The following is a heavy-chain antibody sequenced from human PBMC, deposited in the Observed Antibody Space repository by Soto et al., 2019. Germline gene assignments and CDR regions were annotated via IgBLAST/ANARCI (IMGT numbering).Heavy chain of an antibody. Sequence: ASVKVSCKASGYSFTSYGMSWVRQAPGQGFEWMGWISGYNEDTKYAQKLQDRVTLTKDTSTNTAYMELRRLRSDDTAVDFCASGEDYRWLCHYLDYWGQ. CDR1: GYSFTSYG. CDR2: ISGYNEDT. CDR3: ASGEDYRWLCHYLDY. D-gene: IGHD2-8*02. J-gene: IGHJ4*02. V-gene: IGHV1-18*01.